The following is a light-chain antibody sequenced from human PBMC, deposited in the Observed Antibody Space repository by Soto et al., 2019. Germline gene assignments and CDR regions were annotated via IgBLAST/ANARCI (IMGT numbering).Light chain of an antibody. V-gene: IGKV3-20*01. Sequence: EIVLTQSPGTLSLSPGERATLSCRTSQSVSSSYLAWYQQKPGQAPRLLIYGASSRATGIPDRFSGSGSGPDFTLTISRLEPEDFAVYYCQQYGRSWWTFGQGTTVDIK. CDR3: QQYGRSWWT. J-gene: IGKJ1*01. CDR2: GAS. CDR1: QSVSSSY.